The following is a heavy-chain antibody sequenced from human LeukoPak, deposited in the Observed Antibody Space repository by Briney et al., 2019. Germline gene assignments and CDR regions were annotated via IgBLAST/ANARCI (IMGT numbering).Heavy chain of an antibody. Sequence: GEPLSISGKGSGYSFTTYWSSGVRQLPGKGLEGWGRIDPSDSYNNYSPSWQGDVTISADKSISTAYLQWSSLKASDTAMYYCARHSVGTYYYDSSGYSFDYWGQGTLVTVSS. J-gene: IGHJ4*02. CDR3: ARHSVGTYYYDSSGYSFDY. CDR2: IDPSDSYN. D-gene: IGHD3-22*01. CDR1: GYSFTTYW. V-gene: IGHV5-10-1*01.